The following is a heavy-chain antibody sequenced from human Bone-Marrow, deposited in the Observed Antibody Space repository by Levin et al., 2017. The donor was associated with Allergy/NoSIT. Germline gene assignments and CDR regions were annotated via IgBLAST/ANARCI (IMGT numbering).Heavy chain of an antibody. CDR3: KKTALIDDYAVP. J-gene: IGHJ4*02. CDR2: FDPQEGQK. Sequence: ASVKVSCQISGYSLSKLSMYWVRQAPGKGLEWMGGFDPQEGQKIYSEKFQVRFTMTEDTSTDTAYMELSSLRSDDTDIYYCKKTALIDDYAVPWGQGTLVTVSS. D-gene: IGHD4-17*01. CDR1: GYSLSKLS. V-gene: IGHV1-24*01.